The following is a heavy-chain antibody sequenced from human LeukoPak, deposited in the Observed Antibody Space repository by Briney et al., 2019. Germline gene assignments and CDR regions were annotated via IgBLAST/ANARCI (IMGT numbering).Heavy chain of an antibody. V-gene: IGHV4-34*01. Sequence: PSETLSLTCAAYGGSFSGYYWSWIRQPPGKGLEWIGEINHSGSTNYNPSLKSRVTISVDTSKNQFSLKLSSVTAADTAVNYCARGPGYDYVWGSYRYTVPFDYWGQGTLVTVSS. CDR1: GGSFSGYY. J-gene: IGHJ4*02. D-gene: IGHD3-16*02. CDR2: INHSGST. CDR3: ARGPGYDYVWGSYRYTVPFDY.